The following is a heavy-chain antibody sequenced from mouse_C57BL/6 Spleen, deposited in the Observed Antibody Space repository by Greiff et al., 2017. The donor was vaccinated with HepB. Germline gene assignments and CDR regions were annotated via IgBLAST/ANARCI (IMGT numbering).Heavy chain of an antibody. CDR1: GFNIKDDY. J-gene: IGHJ2*01. V-gene: IGHV14-4*01. CDR2: IDPENGDT. Sequence: EVKLQESGAELVRPGASVKLSCTASGFNIKDDYMHWVKQRPEQGLEWIGWIDPENGDTEYASKFQGKATITADTSSNTAYLQLSSLTSEDTAVYYCTKDWEGDYWGQGTTLTVSS. D-gene: IGHD4-1*01. CDR3: TKDWEGDY.